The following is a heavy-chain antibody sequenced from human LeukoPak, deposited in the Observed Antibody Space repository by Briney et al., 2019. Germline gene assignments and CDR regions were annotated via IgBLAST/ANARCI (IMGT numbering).Heavy chain of an antibody. CDR3: ARAKNSGRCNDY. D-gene: IGHD3-10*01. CDR2: IRSSGGTI. V-gene: IGHV3-48*01. Sequence: PGGSLRLSCAASGFTFSPYNMNWVRQAPGKGLEWVSYIRSSGGTIYYADSVKGRFTISRDNGKNSLFLQMNSLRAEDTAVYYCARAKNSGRCNDYWGQGTLVTVSS. CDR1: GFTFSPYN. J-gene: IGHJ4*02.